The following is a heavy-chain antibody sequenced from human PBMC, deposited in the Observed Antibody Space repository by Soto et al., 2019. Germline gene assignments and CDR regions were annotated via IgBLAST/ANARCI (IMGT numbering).Heavy chain of an antibody. Sequence: PSETLSLTCTVSGGSISSNDYYWSWIRQPPGKGLEWIGYIYYSGSTYYNPSLKSRISISVDTSKNQFSLKLRSVTAADTAVYFCARRSSSWYLVGFDPWGQGTLVTVSS. CDR2: IYYSGST. CDR3: ARRSSSWYLVGFDP. D-gene: IGHD6-13*01. V-gene: IGHV4-30-4*01. J-gene: IGHJ5*02. CDR1: GGSISSNDYY.